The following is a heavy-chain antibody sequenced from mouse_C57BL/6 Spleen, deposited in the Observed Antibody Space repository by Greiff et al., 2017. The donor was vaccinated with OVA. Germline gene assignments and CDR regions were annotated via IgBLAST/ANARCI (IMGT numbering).Heavy chain of an antibody. J-gene: IGHJ2*01. V-gene: IGHV1-18*01. Sequence: VQLQQSGPELVKPGASVKIPCKASGYTFTDYSMDWVKQSHGKSLEWIGAINPNNGGTIYNQKFKGKATLTVDKSSSTAYMELRSLTSEDTAVYYCARSDDYFYYWGQGTTLTVSS. CDR3: ARSDDYFYY. CDR1: GYTFTDYS. CDR2: INPNNGGT.